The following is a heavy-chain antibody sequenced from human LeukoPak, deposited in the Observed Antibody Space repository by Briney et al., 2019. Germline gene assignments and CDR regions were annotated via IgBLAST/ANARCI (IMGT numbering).Heavy chain of an antibody. CDR3: AREAPPRIAVAGTARDYFDY. Sequence: SQTLSLTCAISGDSVSSNSAAWNWIRQSPSRGLEWLGSTYYRSKWYNDYAVSVKSRITINPDTSKNQFSLQLNSVTPEDTAVYYCAREAPPRIAVAGTARDYFDYWGQGTLVTVSS. J-gene: IGHJ4*02. D-gene: IGHD6-19*01. CDR2: TYYRSKWYN. V-gene: IGHV6-1*01. CDR1: GDSVSSNSAA.